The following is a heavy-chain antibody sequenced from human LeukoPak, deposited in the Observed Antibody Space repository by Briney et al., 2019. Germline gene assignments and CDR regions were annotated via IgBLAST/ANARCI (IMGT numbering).Heavy chain of an antibody. CDR3: AKDGLLWFGELSSLNAFDI. V-gene: IGHV3-21*01. CDR2: ISSSSSYI. Sequence: GGSLRLSCAASGFTFSSYSMNWVRQAPGKGLEWVSSISSSSSYIYYADSVKGRFTISRDNAKNSLYLQMNSLRAEDTAVYYCAKDGLLWFGELSSLNAFDIWGQGTMVTVSS. J-gene: IGHJ3*02. D-gene: IGHD3-10*01. CDR1: GFTFSSYS.